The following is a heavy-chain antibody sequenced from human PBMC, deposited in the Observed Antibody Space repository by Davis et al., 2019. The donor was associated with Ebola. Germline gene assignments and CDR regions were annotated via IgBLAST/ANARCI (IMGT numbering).Heavy chain of an antibody. J-gene: IGHJ5*02. CDR1: GFSFSNAW. Sequence: PGGSLRLSCAASGFSFSNAWTSWVRQAPGKGLEWVGRIKSKTDGGTIDYAAPVKGRFPISRDDSKTTLYLQMNSLTTEDTAVYYCTTATVDGSAWLTSWGQGTLVTVSS. D-gene: IGHD5-24*01. CDR2: IKSKTDGGTI. CDR3: TTATVDGSAWLTS. V-gene: IGHV3-15*01.